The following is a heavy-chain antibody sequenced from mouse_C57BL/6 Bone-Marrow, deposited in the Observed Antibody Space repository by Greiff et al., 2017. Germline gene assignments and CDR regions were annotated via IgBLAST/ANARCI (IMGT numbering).Heavy chain of an antibody. CDR1: GFSLSTSGMG. J-gene: IGHJ4*01. CDR3: ARRAGLLYYAMDY. V-gene: IGHV8-12*01. Sequence: QVTLKESGPGILQSSQTLSLTCSFSGFSLSTSGMGVSWIRQPSGKGLEWLAHIYWDDDKRYNPSLKSRLTISKDTSRNQVFLKITSVDTADTATYYCARRAGLLYYAMDYWGQGTSVTVSS. CDR2: IYWDDDK. D-gene: IGHD2-3*01.